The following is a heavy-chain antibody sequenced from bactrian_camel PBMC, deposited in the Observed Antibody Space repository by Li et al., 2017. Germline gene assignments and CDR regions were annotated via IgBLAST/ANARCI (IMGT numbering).Heavy chain of an antibody. V-gene: IGHV3S54*01. Sequence: HVQLVESGGGSAQAGGSLLLSCEVFVGMGFEASAFTAWFRQAPGKEREGVAAIFTGSGRRYYADSVKGRFTISRDKSKKTVYLQMNSLKPEDTAMYYCAAEPWLTYTSCQHWPETSGERVGYWGQGAQVTV. J-gene: IGHJ6*01. CDR1: VGMGFEASA. CDR2: IFTGSGRR. D-gene: IGHD1*01. CDR3: AAEPWLTYTSCQHWPETSGERVGY.